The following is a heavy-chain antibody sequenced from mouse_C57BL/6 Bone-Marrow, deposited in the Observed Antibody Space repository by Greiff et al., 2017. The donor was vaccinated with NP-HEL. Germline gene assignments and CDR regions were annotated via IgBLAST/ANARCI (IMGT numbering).Heavy chain of an antibody. Sequence: VQLQQSGPVLVKPGASVKMSCKASGYTFTDYYMTWVKQSHGKSLEWIGVINPYNGGTSYNQKFKGKATLTVDKSSSTAYMELNSLTSEDSAGYYCARSFLAGFAYWGQGTLVTVSA. V-gene: IGHV1-19*01. CDR1: GYTFTDYY. J-gene: IGHJ3*01. CDR2: INPYNGGT. CDR3: ARSFLAGFAY.